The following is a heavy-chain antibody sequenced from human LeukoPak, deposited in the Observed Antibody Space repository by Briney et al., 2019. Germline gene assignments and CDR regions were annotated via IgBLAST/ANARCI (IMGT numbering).Heavy chain of an antibody. CDR1: GYTFTSYA. CDR3: ARDLEHCRNIICSNSAY. D-gene: IGHD2-2*01. Sequence: ASVKVSCKASGYTFTSYAMHWVRQAPGQGLEWVGWISTYNGNTFYAQKFEGRVSMTTDTSTNTVYMDLRSLRSDDTAVYYCARDLEHCRNIICSNSAYWGQGTLVTVSS. V-gene: IGHV1-18*01. J-gene: IGHJ4*02. CDR2: ISTYNGNT.